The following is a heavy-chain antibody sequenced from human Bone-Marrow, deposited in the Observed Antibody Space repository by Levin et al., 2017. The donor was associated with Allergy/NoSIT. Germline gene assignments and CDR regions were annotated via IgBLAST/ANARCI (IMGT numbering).Heavy chain of an antibody. CDR3: ARDHDGSWYALFGV. J-gene: IGHJ6*02. Sequence: PSETLSLTCTVSGGSISSSSYYWGWIRQPPGKGLEWIGSIYYSGSTYYNPSLKSRVTISVDTSKNQFSLKLSSVTAADTAVYYCARDHDGSWYALFGVWGQGTTVTVSS. V-gene: IGHV4-39*07. D-gene: IGHD6-13*01. CDR1: GGSISSSSYY. CDR2: IYYSGST.